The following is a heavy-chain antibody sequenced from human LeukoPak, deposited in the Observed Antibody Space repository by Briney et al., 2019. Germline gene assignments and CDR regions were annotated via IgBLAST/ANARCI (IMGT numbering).Heavy chain of an antibody. Sequence: ASVKVSCKASGYTFTSYAMHWVRQAPGQGLEWMGIINPSGGSTSYAQKFQGRVTMTRDTSTSTVYMELSSPRSEDTAVYYCARDRFPYYYDSSGYYFPDYWGQGTLVTVSS. J-gene: IGHJ4*02. CDR3: ARDRFPYYYDSSGYYFPDY. V-gene: IGHV1-46*01. CDR1: GYTFTSYA. D-gene: IGHD3-22*01. CDR2: INPSGGST.